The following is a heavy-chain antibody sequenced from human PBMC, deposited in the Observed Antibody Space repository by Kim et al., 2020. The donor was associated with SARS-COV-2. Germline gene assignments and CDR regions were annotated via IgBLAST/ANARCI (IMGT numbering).Heavy chain of an antibody. CDR2: ISYDGSNK. CDR1: GFTFSSYG. Sequence: GGSLRLSCAASGFTFSSYGMHWVRQAPGKGLEWVAVISYDGSNKYYADSVKGRFTISRDNSKNTLYLQMNSLRAEDTAVYYCAKDMRTMVRGVIITENDYWGQGTLVTVSS. J-gene: IGHJ4*02. CDR3: AKDMRTMVRGVIITENDY. D-gene: IGHD3-10*01. V-gene: IGHV3-30*18.